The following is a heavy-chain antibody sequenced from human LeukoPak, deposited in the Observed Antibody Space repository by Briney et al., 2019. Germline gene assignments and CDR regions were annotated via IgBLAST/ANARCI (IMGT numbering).Heavy chain of an antibody. D-gene: IGHD1-14*01. CDR3: ARDRKYYYHMDV. CDR1: GYTFASYH. CDR2: IKISGGSS. Sequence: ASVKVSCKTSGYTFASYHIHWVRQAPGQGLEWMGIIKISGGSSTYAQMFQGRVTMTRGTSTRTVYMEMSSLTSEDTALYYCARDRKYYYHMDVWGKGTTVTVSS. V-gene: IGHV1-46*01. J-gene: IGHJ6*03.